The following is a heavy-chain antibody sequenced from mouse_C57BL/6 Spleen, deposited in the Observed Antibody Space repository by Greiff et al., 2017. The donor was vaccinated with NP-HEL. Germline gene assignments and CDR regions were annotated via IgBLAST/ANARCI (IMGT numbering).Heavy chain of an antibody. V-gene: IGHV1-55*01. CDR3: ARGGVTTDYYAMDY. Sequence: QVQLKESGAELVKPGASVKMSCKASGYTFTSYWITWVKQRPGQGLEWIGDIYPGSGSTNYNEKFKSKATLTVDTSSSTAYMQLSSLTSEDSAVYYCARGGVTTDYYAMDYWGQGTSVTVSS. CDR2: IYPGSGST. CDR1: GYTFTSYW. D-gene: IGHD2-5*01. J-gene: IGHJ4*01.